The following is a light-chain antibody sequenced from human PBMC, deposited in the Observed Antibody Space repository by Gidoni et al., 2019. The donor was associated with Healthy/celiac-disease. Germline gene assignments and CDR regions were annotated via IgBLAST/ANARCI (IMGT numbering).Light chain of an antibody. V-gene: IGKV1-33*01. Sequence: DIQMTQSPSSLSASVGDRVTITCQASQDISNYLNWYQQKPGNAPKLRIYDASNWETGVPSRLSGSGSGTDFTCTISSLQPEDIATYYCQQYDNLPLTFGGGTKVEIK. CDR3: QQYDNLPLT. J-gene: IGKJ4*01. CDR1: QDISNY. CDR2: DAS.